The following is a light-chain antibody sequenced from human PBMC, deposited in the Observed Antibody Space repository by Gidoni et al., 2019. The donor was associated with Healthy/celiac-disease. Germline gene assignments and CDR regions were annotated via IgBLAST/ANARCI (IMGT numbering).Light chain of an antibody. V-gene: IGLV1-44*01. CDR1: SSTIGSHT. J-gene: IGLJ2*01. CDR2: GNK. Sequence: QAVLTQPPAASAPPGPRVTISCSGRSSTIGSHTVNCYQPLQGTAPKLLIYGNKTRPPGVPDRFSGSKSGTSASLAIRVLQFEDEAEYYCSAWYYSLNGLVFGGGTKLPVL. CDR3: SAWYYSLNGLV.